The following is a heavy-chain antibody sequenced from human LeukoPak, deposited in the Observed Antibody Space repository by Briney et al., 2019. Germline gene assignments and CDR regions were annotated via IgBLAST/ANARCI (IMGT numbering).Heavy chain of an antibody. D-gene: IGHD1-26*01. CDR3: ATRSGSYGPGFDY. CDR1: GFTFSDHY. CDR2: TRNKANSYTT. Sequence: PGGSLRLSCAASGFTFSDHYMDWVRQAPGKGLEWVGRTRNKANSYTTEYAASVKGRFTISRDDSKNSLYLQMNSLKTEDTALYYCATRSGSYGPGFDYWGQGTLVTVSS. V-gene: IGHV3-72*01. J-gene: IGHJ4*02.